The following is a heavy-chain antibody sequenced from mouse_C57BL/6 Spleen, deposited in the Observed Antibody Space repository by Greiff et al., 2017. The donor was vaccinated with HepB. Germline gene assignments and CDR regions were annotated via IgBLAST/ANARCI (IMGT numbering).Heavy chain of an antibody. CDR2: IDPEDGET. V-gene: IGHV14-2*01. D-gene: IGHD2-1*01. Sequence: EVQLQQSGAELVKPGASVKLSCTASGFNIKDYYMHWVKQRTEQGLEWIGRIDPEDGETKSAPKFQGKATITADTSSNTAYLQLSSLTSEDTAVYYCAIYGNYEGAWFAYWGQGTLVTVSA. CDR1: GFNIKDYY. J-gene: IGHJ3*01. CDR3: AIYGNYEGAWFAY.